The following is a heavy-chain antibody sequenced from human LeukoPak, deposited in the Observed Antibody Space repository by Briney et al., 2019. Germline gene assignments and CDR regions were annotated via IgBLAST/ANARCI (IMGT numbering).Heavy chain of an antibody. CDR3: ARDRDCSSTSCPLDY. Sequence: SETLSLTCTVSGGSISSGDYYWSWICQPPGKGLEWIGYIYYSGSTYYNPSLKSRVTISVDTSKNQFSLKLSSVTAADTAVYYCARDRDCSSTSCPLDYWGQGTLVTVSS. V-gene: IGHV4-30-4*01. CDR1: GGSISSGDYY. D-gene: IGHD2-2*01. CDR2: IYYSGST. J-gene: IGHJ4*02.